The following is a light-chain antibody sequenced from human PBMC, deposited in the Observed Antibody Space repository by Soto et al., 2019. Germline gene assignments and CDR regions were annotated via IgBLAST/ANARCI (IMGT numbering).Light chain of an antibody. Sequence: EIVLTQSPGTLSLSPGERATLSCSASQSVSSSYLAWYQHKPGQAPRLLIYAASSRAAGTPDRFSGSGSGTDYSLNVSRLEPEDFAVYYCQHYGSSRTFGQGTKVEVK. J-gene: IGKJ1*01. CDR1: QSVSSSY. CDR2: AAS. CDR3: QHYGSSRT. V-gene: IGKV3-20*01.